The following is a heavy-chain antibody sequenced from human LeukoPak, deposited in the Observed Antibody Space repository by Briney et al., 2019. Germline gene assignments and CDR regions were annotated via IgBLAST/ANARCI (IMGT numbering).Heavy chain of an antibody. CDR3: ARGRIVGATTLGY. CDR2: VNPNSGGT. CDR1: GYTFTGYY. D-gene: IGHD1-26*01. V-gene: IGHV1-2*02. Sequence: ASVKVSCKASGYTFTGYYMHWVRQAPGQGLEWMGWVNPNSGGTNYAQKFQGRVTMTRDTSISTAYMELSRLRSDDTAVYYGARGRIVGATTLGYWGQGTLVTVSS. J-gene: IGHJ4*02.